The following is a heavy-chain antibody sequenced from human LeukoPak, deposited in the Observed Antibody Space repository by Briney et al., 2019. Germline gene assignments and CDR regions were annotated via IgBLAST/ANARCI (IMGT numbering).Heavy chain of an antibody. CDR1: GGSISSGDYY. V-gene: IGHV4-30-4*08. CDR3: ARVLTGPAADYYMDV. CDR2: IYYSGST. J-gene: IGHJ6*03. Sequence: SETLSLTCTVSGGSISSGDYYWSWIRQPPGKGLEWIVYIYYSGSTYYNPSLKSRVTISVDTSKNQFSLKLSSVTAADTAVYYCARVLTGPAADYYMDVWGKGTTVTVSS. D-gene: IGHD2-2*01.